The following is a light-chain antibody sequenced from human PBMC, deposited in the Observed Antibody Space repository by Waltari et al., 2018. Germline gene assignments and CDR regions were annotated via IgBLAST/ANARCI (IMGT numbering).Light chain of an antibody. CDR3: QQYYNAPLT. CDR2: WAA. Sequence: DIVMTQSPDSLAVSLVERATITGTSSQSNLYRSSNMDALAWYQQNPGQPPKLLFFWAATRESGAPDRFSVSGSGTDFTLTISSLQAEDVAVYYCQQYYNAPLTFGGGTKVEIK. J-gene: IGKJ4*01. V-gene: IGKV4-1*01. CDR1: QSNLYRSSNMDA.